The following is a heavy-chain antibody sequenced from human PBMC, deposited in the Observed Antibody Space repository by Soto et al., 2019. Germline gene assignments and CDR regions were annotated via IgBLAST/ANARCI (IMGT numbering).Heavy chain of an antibody. D-gene: IGHD6-13*01. CDR1: GFTFSSYA. V-gene: IGHV3-30-3*01. CDR2: ISYDGSNK. J-gene: IGHJ6*02. CDR3: ARDGWGQQLAYGMDV. Sequence: HPGGSLRLSCAASGFTFSSYAMHWVRQAPGKGLEWVAVISYDGSNKYYADSVKGRFTISRDNSKNTLYLQMNSLRAEDTAVYYCARDGWGQQLAYGMDVWGQGTTVTVSS.